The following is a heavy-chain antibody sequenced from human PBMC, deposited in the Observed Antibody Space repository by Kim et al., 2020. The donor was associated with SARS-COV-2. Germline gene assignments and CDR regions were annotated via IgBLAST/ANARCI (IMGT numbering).Heavy chain of an antibody. J-gene: IGHJ4*02. Sequence: SETLSLTCTVSGGSISSSSYYWGWIRQPPGKGLEWIGSIYYSGSTYYNPSLKSRVTISVDTSKNQFSLKLSSVTAADTAVYYCARHWVRNYYDSSGPFDYWGQGTLVTVSS. CDR2: IYYSGST. CDR3: ARHWVRNYYDSSGPFDY. CDR1: GGSISSSSYY. V-gene: IGHV4-39*01. D-gene: IGHD3-22*01.